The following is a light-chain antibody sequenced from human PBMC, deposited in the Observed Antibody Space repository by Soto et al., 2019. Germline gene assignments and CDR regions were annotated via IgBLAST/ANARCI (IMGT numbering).Light chain of an antibody. CDR3: QQANSFPIT. Sequence: DIQMTQSPSSLSASVEDRVIITCRASQSISNHLNWYQQKPGKXXKLLIFAASSLQSGVPSRFSGSGSGTDLAITISSLQPEDFETYDCQQANSFPITFGQGTRLEIK. CDR2: AAS. V-gene: IGKV1-39*01. J-gene: IGKJ5*01. CDR1: QSISNH.